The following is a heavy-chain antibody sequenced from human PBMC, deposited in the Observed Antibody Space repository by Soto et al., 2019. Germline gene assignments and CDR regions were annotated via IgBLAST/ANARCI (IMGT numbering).Heavy chain of an antibody. CDR2: IDPSDSYT. CDR3: ARQDGYCSGGSCYPGYYYYGMYV. CDR1: GDSFTSYW. Sequence: TGESLKISCKGSGDSFTSYWISWVRQMPGKGLEWMGRIDPSDSYTNYSPSFQGHVTISADKSISTAYLQWSSLKASDTAMYYCARQDGYCSGGSCYPGYYYYGMYVWGQGTTVTVSS. V-gene: IGHV5-10-1*01. D-gene: IGHD2-15*01. J-gene: IGHJ6*02.